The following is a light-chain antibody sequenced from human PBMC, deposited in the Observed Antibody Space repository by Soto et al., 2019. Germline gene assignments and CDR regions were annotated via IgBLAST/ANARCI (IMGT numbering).Light chain of an antibody. V-gene: IGLV2-14*01. CDR1: SSDVGGYNY. CDR3: SSYTSSSTEV. Sequence: QSVLTQPACVSVSPGQSITISCTGTSSDVGGYNYVSWYQQHPGKAPKLMIYDVSNRPSGVSNRFSGSKSGNTASLTISGLQAEDEADYYCSSYTSSSTEVFGTGTKVTVL. CDR2: DVS. J-gene: IGLJ1*01.